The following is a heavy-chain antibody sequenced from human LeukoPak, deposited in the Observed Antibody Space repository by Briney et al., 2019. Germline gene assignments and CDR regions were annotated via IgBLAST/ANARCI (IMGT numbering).Heavy chain of an antibody. Sequence: PGGSLRLSCAASGFTFSSYAMSWVRQAPGKGLEWVSAISGSGGSTYYADSVKGRFTISRDNAKNSLYLQMNSLRAEDTAVYYCARDKRFEGAGFDYWGQGTLVTVSS. CDR3: ARDKRFEGAGFDY. CDR2: ISGSGGST. J-gene: IGHJ4*02. D-gene: IGHD3-3*01. CDR1: GFTFSSYA. V-gene: IGHV3-23*01.